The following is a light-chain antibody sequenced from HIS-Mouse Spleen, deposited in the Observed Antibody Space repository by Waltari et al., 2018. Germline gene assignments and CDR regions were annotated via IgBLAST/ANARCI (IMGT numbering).Light chain of an antibody. CDR1: RSDVGSYNL. CDR3: CSYAGSSTWV. Sequence: QSALTQPASVSGSPGQSITISCTVTRSDVGSYNLVSWYQQHPGKAPKLMIYEGSKRPSGVSNRFSGSKSGNTASLTISGLQAEDEADYYCCSYAGSSTWVFGGGTKLTVL. V-gene: IGLV2-23*01. J-gene: IGLJ3*02. CDR2: EGS.